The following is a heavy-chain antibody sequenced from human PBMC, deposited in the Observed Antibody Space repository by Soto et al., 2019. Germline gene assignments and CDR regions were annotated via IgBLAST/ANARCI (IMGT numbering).Heavy chain of an antibody. CDR1: GFTFSSYW. CDR3: TRDIGGKGAY. V-gene: IGHV3-74*01. Sequence: EVQLVESGGGLVQPGGSLRLSCAASGFTFSSYWMHWVRQFPGKGLLWVSRIDEYGSTINYADSVKGRFTISRDNARNTLYLEMNSLRAEDTALYYCTRDIGGKGAYWGPGTLVTVSS. CDR2: IDEYGSTI. D-gene: IGHD3-10*01. J-gene: IGHJ4*02.